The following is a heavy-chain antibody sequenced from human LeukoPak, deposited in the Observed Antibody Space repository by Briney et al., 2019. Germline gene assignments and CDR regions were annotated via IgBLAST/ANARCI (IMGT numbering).Heavy chain of an antibody. Sequence: SLQISCAASGFTFSSYEMNWVRQAPGKGLEWVSYISSSGSTIYYADSVKGRFTISRDNANNSLYLQMNNLRAEDTAVYYCARAMTTVTYTATGFDYWGQGTLVTVSS. D-gene: IGHD4-17*01. J-gene: IGHJ4*02. CDR3: ARAMTTVTYTATGFDY. V-gene: IGHV3-48*03. CDR1: GFTFSSYE. CDR2: ISSSGSTI.